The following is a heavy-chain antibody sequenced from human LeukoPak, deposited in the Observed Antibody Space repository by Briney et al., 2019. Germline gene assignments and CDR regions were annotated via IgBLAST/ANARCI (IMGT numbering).Heavy chain of an antibody. J-gene: IGHJ2*01. CDR1: GGSFSGYY. D-gene: IGHD6-13*01. Sequence: SETLSLTCAVYGGSFSGYYWSWIRQPPGKGLEWIGEINHSGSTNYNPSLKSRVTISVDTSKNQFSLKLSSVTAADTAVYYCARGGPYSSSWYGRSSVDHWYFDLWGRGTLVTVSS. CDR2: INHSGST. V-gene: IGHV4-34*01. CDR3: ARGGPYSSSWYGRSSVDHWYFDL.